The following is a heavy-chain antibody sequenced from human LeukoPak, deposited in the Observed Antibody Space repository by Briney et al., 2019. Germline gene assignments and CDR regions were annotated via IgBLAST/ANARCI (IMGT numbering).Heavy chain of an antibody. Sequence: PSETLSLTCTVSGGSISSYYWSWIRQPPGKGLEWIGYIYYSGSTNYNPSLKSRVTISVDTSKNQFSLKLSSVTAADTAVYYCARHPKERRKGVFDIWGQGTMVTVSS. V-gene: IGHV4-59*08. CDR2: IYYSGST. CDR1: GGSISSYY. J-gene: IGHJ3*02. CDR3: ARHPKERRKGVFDI.